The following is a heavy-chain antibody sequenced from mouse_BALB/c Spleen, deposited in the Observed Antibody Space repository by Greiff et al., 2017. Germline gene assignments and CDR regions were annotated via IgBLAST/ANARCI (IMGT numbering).Heavy chain of an antibody. CDR1: GFSLSRYS. V-gene: IGHV2-6-4*01. D-gene: IGHD3-1*01. Sequence: VQRVESGPGLVAPSQSLSITCTVSGFSLSRYSVHWVRQPPGKGLEWLGMIWGGGSTDYNSALKSRLSISKDNSKSQVFLKMNSLQTDDTAMYYCAREGNPQGVYYFDYWGQGTTLTVSS. CDR3: AREGNPQGVYYFDY. J-gene: IGHJ2*01. CDR2: IWGGGST.